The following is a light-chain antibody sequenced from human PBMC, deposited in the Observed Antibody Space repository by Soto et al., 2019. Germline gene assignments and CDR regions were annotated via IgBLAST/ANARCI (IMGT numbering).Light chain of an antibody. CDR2: DVT. CDR1: SSDIGGYNS. J-gene: IGLJ2*01. CDR3: SSYTTTNTLI. V-gene: IGLV2-14*01. Sequence: QSALTQPPSASGSPGQSVTISCTGTSSDIGGYNSVSWYQQHPGKAPKLMIYDVTNRPSGVSNRFSGSKSGNTASLTISGLQADDEADYYCSSYTTTNTLIFGGGTKLTVL.